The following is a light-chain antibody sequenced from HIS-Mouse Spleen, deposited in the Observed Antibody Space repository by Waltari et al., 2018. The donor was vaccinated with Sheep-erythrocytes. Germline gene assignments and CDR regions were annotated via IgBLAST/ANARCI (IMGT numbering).Light chain of an antibody. J-gene: IGLJ2*01. V-gene: IGLV2-8*01. CDR1: SSAAGGYNY. CDR3: SSYAGSRNVV. Sequence: QSALTQPPSASGSPGQSVTISCTGTSSAAGGYNYVSWSQQHPGKAPKLMIYEVSKRPSGVPDRFSGSKSGNTASLTVSGLQAEDEADYYCSSYAGSRNVVFGGGTKLTVL. CDR2: EVS.